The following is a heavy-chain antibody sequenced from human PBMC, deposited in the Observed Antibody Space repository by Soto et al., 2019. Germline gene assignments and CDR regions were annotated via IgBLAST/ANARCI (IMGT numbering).Heavy chain of an antibody. J-gene: IGHJ4*02. CDR1: GFTFSSYA. V-gene: IGHV3-23*01. Sequence: GGSLRLSCAASGFTFSSYAMSWVRQAPGKGLEWVSAISGSGGSTYYADSVKGRFTISRDNSKNTLYLQMNSLRAEDTAVYYCAKVPYCSGGSCYLYYFDYWGQGTLVTVSS. CDR3: AKVPYCSGGSCYLYYFDY. D-gene: IGHD2-15*01. CDR2: ISGSGGST.